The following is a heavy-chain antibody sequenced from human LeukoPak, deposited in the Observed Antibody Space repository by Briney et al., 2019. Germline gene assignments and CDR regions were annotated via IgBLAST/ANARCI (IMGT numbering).Heavy chain of an antibody. CDR3: ARDIDTSSHYGWFDP. CDR2: IWSHGRSE. Sequence: GRSLRLSCAASGFTFSNYGIHWVRQAPGKGLEWVSVIWSHGRSEHYADSVKGRFTISRDNSKNTVSLQMNSLRAEDTAVYYCARDIDTSSHYGWFDPWGQGTLVIVSS. J-gene: IGHJ5*02. CDR1: GFTFSNYG. V-gene: IGHV3-33*01. D-gene: IGHD3-22*01.